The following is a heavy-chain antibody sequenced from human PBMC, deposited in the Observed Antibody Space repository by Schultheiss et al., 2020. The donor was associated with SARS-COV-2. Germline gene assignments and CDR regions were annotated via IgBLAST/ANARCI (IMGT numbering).Heavy chain of an antibody. CDR3: ARLDYGGNQPVGAFDI. CDR2: IYYSGRA. V-gene: IGHV4-39*01. CDR1: GGSINSSLYY. Sequence: SQTLSLTCTVSGGSINSSLYYWGWIRQPPGKGLEWIGSIYYSGRAYYNPSLKSRVTISVDTSKNQFSLKLSSVTAADTAVYYCARLDYGGNQPVGAFDIWGQGTMVTVSS. D-gene: IGHD4-23*01. J-gene: IGHJ3*02.